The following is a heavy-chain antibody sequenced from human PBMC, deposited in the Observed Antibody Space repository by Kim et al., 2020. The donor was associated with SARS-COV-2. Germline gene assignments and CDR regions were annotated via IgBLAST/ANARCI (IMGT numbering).Heavy chain of an antibody. CDR3: ASGGISGSYYEDYFDY. V-gene: IGHV4-59*01. CDR2: IYYSGST. CDR1: GGSISSYY. J-gene: IGHJ4*02. D-gene: IGHD1-26*01. Sequence: SETLSLTCTVSGGSISSYYWSWIRQPPGKGLEWIGYIYYSGSTNYNPSLKSRVTISVDTSKNQFSLKLSSVTAADTAVYYCASGGISGSYYEDYFDYWGQGTLVTVSS.